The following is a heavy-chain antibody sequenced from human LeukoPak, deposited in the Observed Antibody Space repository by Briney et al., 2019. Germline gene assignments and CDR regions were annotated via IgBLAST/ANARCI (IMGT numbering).Heavy chain of an antibody. CDR3: AREYSSGWSFDY. J-gene: IGHJ4*02. Sequence: GGSLRLSCAASGFTFSNYAMDWVRQDPGKGLEWVGVIWYDGSNKYYADSVKGRFTISRDNSKNTLYLQMNSLRAEDTAVYYCAREYSSGWSFDYWGQGTLVTVSS. CDR2: IWYDGSNK. D-gene: IGHD6-19*01. V-gene: IGHV3-33*01. CDR1: GFTFSNYA.